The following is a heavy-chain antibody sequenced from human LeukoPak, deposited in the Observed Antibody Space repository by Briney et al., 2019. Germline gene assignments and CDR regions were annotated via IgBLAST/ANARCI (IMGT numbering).Heavy chain of an antibody. Sequence: PSETLSLTCTVSGGSISSYYWSWIRQPPGKGLEWIGYIYYSGSTNYNPSLKSRVTISVDTSKNQFSLKLSSVTAADTAVHYCARIHSSSWYMNWYFDLWGRGTLVTVSS. CDR3: ARIHSSSWYMNWYFDL. CDR2: IYYSGST. D-gene: IGHD6-13*01. CDR1: GGSISSYY. V-gene: IGHV4-59*01. J-gene: IGHJ2*01.